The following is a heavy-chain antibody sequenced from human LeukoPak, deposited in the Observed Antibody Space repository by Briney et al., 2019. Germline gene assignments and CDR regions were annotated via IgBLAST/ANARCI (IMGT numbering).Heavy chain of an antibody. CDR3: ARDISYGDYYDY. CDR2: IYHSGST. D-gene: IGHD4-17*01. Sequence: SETLSLTCTVSGYCISSGYYWGWIRQPPGKGLDWIGSIYHSGSTYYNPSLKSRVTISVDTSKSQFSLKLSSVTAADTAVYYCARDISYGDYYDYWGQGTLITVSS. J-gene: IGHJ4*02. CDR1: GYCISSGYY. V-gene: IGHV4-38-2*02.